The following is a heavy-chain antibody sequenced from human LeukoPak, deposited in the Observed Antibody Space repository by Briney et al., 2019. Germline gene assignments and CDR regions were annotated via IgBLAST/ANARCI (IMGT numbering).Heavy chain of an antibody. J-gene: IGHJ4*02. Sequence: SETLSLTCSVSGDFISISGYYWGWIRQPPGKGLEWIGSLYYSGSTYYNPSLKSRVTISVDTSKNQFSLRLSSVTAADTAVYYCERHLYSGWLHFDYWGQGTLVTVSS. D-gene: IGHD6-19*01. CDR2: LYYSGST. V-gene: IGHV4-39*01. CDR3: ERHLYSGWLHFDY. CDR1: GDFISISGYY.